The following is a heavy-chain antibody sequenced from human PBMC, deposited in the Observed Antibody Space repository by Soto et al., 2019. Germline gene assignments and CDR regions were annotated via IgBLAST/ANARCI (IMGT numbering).Heavy chain of an antibody. V-gene: IGHV4-34*01. D-gene: IGHD1-1*01. CDR3: ARVERGTATTVVDAFDI. J-gene: IGHJ3*02. CDR2: MSHSGGT. Sequence: QEQLQQWGAGLLKPSETLSLTCAVYGGFVSSGNYYWSWIRQPPGKGLEWIGEMSHSGGTHFNPSLKSRVTISVGTSKTQFSLKMTSVTAADTALYYCARVERGTATTVVDAFDIWGPGTMVTVSS. CDR1: GGFVSSGNYY.